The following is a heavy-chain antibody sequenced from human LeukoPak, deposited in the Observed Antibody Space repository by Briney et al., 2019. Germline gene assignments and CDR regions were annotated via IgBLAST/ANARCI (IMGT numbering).Heavy chain of an antibody. CDR1: GGSASSGSYY. J-gene: IGHJ3*02. V-gene: IGHV4-61*01. D-gene: IGHD6-19*01. Sequence: SETLSLTCTVSGGSASSGSYYWSWIRQPPGKGLEWIGYIYYSGSTNNNPSLKSRVTISLDTSKNQFSLKLSSVTAADTAVYYCARDTGWQPNVFDIWGQGTMVTVSS. CDR2: IYYSGST. CDR3: ARDTGWQPNVFDI.